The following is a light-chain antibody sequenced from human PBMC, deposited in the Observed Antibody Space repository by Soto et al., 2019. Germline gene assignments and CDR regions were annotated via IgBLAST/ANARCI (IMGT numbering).Light chain of an antibody. Sequence: ETVMTQSPATLSVSPGERVTLSCRASQSVGSKVAWYQQKPGQAPSLLIYGASTRATETPVRFSGSGSGTEFTLTIGSLQSEDFAVYYCQQYSNWPPVIFGGGTKV. CDR2: GAS. J-gene: IGKJ4*01. CDR3: QQYSNWPPVI. V-gene: IGKV3-15*01. CDR1: QSVGSK.